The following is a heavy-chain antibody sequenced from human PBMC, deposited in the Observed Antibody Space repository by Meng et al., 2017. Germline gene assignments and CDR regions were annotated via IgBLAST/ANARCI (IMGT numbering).Heavy chain of an antibody. D-gene: IGHD3-10*01. CDR3: ASGRGRYYYGSGSYYNGASDI. Sequence: GESLKISCAASGFTVSSNYMSWVRQAPGKGLEWVSVIYSGGSTYYADSVKGRFTISRDNSKNTLYLQMNSLRAEETAVYYCASGRGRYYYGSGSYYNGASDIWGQGTMVTVSS. CDR1: GFTVSSNY. CDR2: IYSGGST. J-gene: IGHJ3*02. V-gene: IGHV3-66*02.